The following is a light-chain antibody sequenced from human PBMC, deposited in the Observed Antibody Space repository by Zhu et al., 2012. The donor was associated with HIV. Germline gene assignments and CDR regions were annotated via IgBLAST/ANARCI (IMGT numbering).Light chain of an antibody. Sequence: EIVMTQSPGTLSVSPGERATLSCRASQSVSSTDLAWYQQKPGHPPRLLIYGASNRAADIPYRFSGSGSGTDFTLTISRLEPEDFVVYYCQLYGTSPPLTFGGGTKVEMK. CDR1: QSVSSTD. J-gene: IGKJ4*01. CDR3: QLYGTSPPLT. V-gene: IGKV3-20*01. CDR2: GAS.